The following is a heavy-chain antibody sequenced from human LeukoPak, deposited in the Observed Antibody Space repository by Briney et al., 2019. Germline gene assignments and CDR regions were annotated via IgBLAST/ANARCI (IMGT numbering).Heavy chain of an antibody. CDR1: GLTFSSYA. CDR3: ARDGGLGYCSSTSCYRGYCYGMDV. D-gene: IGHD2-2*02. J-gene: IGHJ6*02. V-gene: IGHV3-64*01. Sequence: GGSLRLSCAASGLTFSSYAMHWVRQAPGKGLEYVSAISSKGGITDYANSVKGRFTISRDNSKNTLYLQMGSLGAVDMGVYYCARDGGLGYCSSTSCYRGYCYGMDVWGQGTTVTVSS. CDR2: ISSKGGIT.